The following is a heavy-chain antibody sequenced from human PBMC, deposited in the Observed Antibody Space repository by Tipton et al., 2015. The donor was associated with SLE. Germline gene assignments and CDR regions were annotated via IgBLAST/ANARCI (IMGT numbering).Heavy chain of an antibody. Sequence: SLRLSCVSSGFTFNDYGMNWVRQAPGKGLEWLSYISSGGQNIYHADSVKGRFTISRDNAKNTLYLQMNSLRDEDTAVYYCSTTGYYSLDAFDIWGQGTMVIVSS. CDR1: GFTFNDYG. V-gene: IGHV3-48*02. J-gene: IGHJ3*02. CDR3: STTGYYSLDAFDI. CDR2: ISSGGQNI. D-gene: IGHD3-22*01.